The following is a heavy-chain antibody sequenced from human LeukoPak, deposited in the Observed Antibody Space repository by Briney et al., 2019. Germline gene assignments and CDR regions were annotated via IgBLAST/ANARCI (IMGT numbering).Heavy chain of an antibody. Sequence: PSETLSLTCTVSGGSISSYYWSWIRQPPGKGLEWIGYIYYSGSTNYNPSLKSRVTISVDTSKNQFSLKLSSVTAADTAVYYCAREVAGTLNFEYWGQGTLVTVSS. V-gene: IGHV4-59*01. CDR3: AREVAGTLNFEY. CDR1: GGSISSYY. D-gene: IGHD6-19*01. CDR2: IYYSGST. J-gene: IGHJ4*02.